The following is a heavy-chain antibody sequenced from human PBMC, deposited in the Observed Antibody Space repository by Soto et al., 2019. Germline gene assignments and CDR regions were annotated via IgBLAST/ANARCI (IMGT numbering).Heavy chain of an antibody. CDR1: GYTFTSYG. CDR3: ARSIIGYCSGGSCYAYFDI. Sequence: QVRLVQSGAEVKKPGASVKVSCKASGYTFTSYGISWVRQAPGQGLEWMGWISAYNGNTNYAQKLQGRVTMTTDTSTSTAYMELRSLRSDDTALYYCARSIIGYCSGGSCYAYFDIWGQGTMVTVSS. CDR2: ISAYNGNT. V-gene: IGHV1-18*01. D-gene: IGHD2-15*01. J-gene: IGHJ3*02.